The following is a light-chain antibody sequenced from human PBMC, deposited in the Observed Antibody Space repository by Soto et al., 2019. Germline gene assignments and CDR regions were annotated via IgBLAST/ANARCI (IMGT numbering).Light chain of an antibody. CDR2: SNN. V-gene: IGLV1-44*01. CDR3: AAWDDSLNGPYV. CDR1: SSNIGSNT. Sequence: QSVLTQPPSAAGTPGQRVTISCSGSSSNIGSNTVNSYQQLPGTAPKLLIYSNNQRPSGVPDRFSGSKSGTSASLAISGLQSEDEADYYCAAWDDSLNGPYVFGTGTKVTVL. J-gene: IGLJ1*01.